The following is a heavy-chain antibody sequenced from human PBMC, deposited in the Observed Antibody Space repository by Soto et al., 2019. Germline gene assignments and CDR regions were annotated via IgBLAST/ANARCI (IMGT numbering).Heavy chain of an antibody. Sequence: QVQLVESGGGVVQPGRSLRLSCVASGVSFSTYGMHWVRQAPGKGLEWVASIWHDGSYKFHADAVKGRFAISRDNSKNSLYRQMNSLRVEGTAMYYCATEGGGGYGSSWGDFWGQGTLVTVSS. CDR3: ATEGGGGYGSSWGDF. V-gene: IGHV3-33*01. J-gene: IGHJ4*02. D-gene: IGHD6-13*01. CDR1: GVSFSTYG. CDR2: IWHDGSYK.